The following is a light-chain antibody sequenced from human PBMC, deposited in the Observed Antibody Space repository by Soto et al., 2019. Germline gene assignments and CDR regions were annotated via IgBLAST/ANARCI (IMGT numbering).Light chain of an antibody. CDR2: DVS. V-gene: IGLV2-14*03. Sequence: QSALTQPASVSGSPGQSIAISCTGTSSDVGSYIYVSWYQQHPGKAPKLMIYDVSKRPSGVSDRFSGSKSGNTASLITSGLQAEDEADYYCNSYTSNSTFVFGPGTKLTVL. CDR3: NSYTSNSTFV. J-gene: IGLJ1*01. CDR1: SSDVGSYIY.